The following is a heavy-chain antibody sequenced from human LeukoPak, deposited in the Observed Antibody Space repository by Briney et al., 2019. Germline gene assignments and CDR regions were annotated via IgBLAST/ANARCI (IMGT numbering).Heavy chain of an antibody. V-gene: IGHV4-59*08. CDR2: IYYSGST. D-gene: IGHD3-22*01. Sequence: PSETLSLTCTVSGGSISSYYWSWIRQPPGKGLEWIGYIYYSGSTNYNPSLKSRVTISVDTSKNQFSLKLSSVTAADTAAYYCARSPTYYYDSSGIWGQGTLVTVSS. J-gene: IGHJ4*02. CDR3: ARSPTYYYDSSGI. CDR1: GGSISSYY.